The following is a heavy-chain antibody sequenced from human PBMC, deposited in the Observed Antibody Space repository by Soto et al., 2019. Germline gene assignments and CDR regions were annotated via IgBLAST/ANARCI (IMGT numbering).Heavy chain of an antibody. CDR1: GYSFQYNG. CDR2: INPANGNR. V-gene: IGHV1-18*04. CDR3: ARDRLRGYDNSGLYS. J-gene: IGHJ4*02. Sequence: QVQLVQSGSQLRKPGTSVKVLCKASGYSFQYNGIHGVRQAPGQGLQWMGWINPANGNRNYAQKFEDRITMTMDTSTNSMSLEVRRLTFDDTAIYYCARDRLRGYDNSGLYSWGQGTLVTVSS. D-gene: IGHD3-22*01.